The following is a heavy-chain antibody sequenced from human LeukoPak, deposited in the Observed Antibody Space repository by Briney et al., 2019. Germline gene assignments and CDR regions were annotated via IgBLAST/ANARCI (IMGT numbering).Heavy chain of an antibody. CDR2: ISGSGGST. J-gene: IGHJ6*02. Sequence: GGSLRLSCAASGFTVSSNYMTWVRQAPGKGLEWVSAISGSGGSTYYADSVKGRFTISRDNSKNTLYLQMNSLRAEDTAVYYCAKGGGYCSSTSCYVGYYYYGMDVWGQGTTVTVSS. V-gene: IGHV3-23*01. D-gene: IGHD2-2*03. CDR3: AKGGGYCSSTSCYVGYYYYGMDV. CDR1: GFTVSSNY.